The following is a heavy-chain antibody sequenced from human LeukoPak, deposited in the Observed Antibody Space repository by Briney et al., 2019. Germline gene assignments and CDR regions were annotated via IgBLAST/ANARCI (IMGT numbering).Heavy chain of an antibody. CDR3: AKDSGRRAPLTFDP. CDR2: ISWNSGSI. CDR1: GFTFDDYA. Sequence: GGSLRLSCAASGFTFDDYAMHWVRQAPGKGLEWVSGISWNSGSIGYADSVKGRFTISRDNAKNSLYLQMNSLRAEDTAVYYCAKDSGRRAPLTFDPWGQGTLVTVSS. D-gene: IGHD4/OR15-4a*01. J-gene: IGHJ5*02. V-gene: IGHV3-9*01.